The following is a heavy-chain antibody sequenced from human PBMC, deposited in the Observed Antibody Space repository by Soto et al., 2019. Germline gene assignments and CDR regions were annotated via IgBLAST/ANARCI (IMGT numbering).Heavy chain of an antibody. CDR1: GYTFTIYY. J-gene: IGHJ6*02. CDR3: ARGGSRGDIVVVPAVDYYYYYGMDV. V-gene: IGHV1-46*01. CDR2: INPSGGST. Sequence: ASVKVSCKASGYTFTIYYMHWVRQAPGQGLEWMGIINPSGGSTSYAQKFQGRVTMTRDTSTSTVYMELSSLRSEDTAVYYCARGGSRGDIVVVPAVDYYYYYGMDVWGQGTTVTVSS. D-gene: IGHD2-2*01.